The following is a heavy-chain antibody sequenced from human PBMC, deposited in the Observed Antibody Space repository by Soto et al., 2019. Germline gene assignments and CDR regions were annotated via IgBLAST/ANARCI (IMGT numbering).Heavy chain of an antibody. Sequence: ASVKVSCKASGNTFSNYYIHWVRQAPGQGLEWMGTINPSGGHTTYAQKFLGRVTMTRDTSTSTLYMEVTRLRSEDTAVYYCARGRGYSYGLDPWGQG. CDR2: INPSGGHT. J-gene: IGHJ5*02. CDR1: GNTFSNYY. D-gene: IGHD5-18*01. V-gene: IGHV1-46*01. CDR3: ARGRGYSYGLDP.